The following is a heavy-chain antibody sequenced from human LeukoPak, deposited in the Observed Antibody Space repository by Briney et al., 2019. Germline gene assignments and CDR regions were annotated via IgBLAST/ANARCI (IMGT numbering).Heavy chain of an antibody. CDR2: ITSDSRGI. V-gene: IGHV3-23*01. Sequence: GGSLRLSCVASGFTYSRYGMNWVRQAPGKGLEWVSGITSDSRGIYYADSVKGRFTISRDNSKNALFLQMSGLTVEDTAVYYCAKDTYFYGSATYSSDFWGPGTLVTVSS. D-gene: IGHD3-10*01. CDR3: AKDTYFYGSATYSSDF. J-gene: IGHJ4*01. CDR1: GFTYSRYG.